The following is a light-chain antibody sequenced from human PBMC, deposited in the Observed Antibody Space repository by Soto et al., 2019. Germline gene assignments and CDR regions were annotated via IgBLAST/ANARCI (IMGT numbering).Light chain of an antibody. J-gene: IGKJ1*01. Sequence: DIQMTQSPSSLSASVGDRVTITCRSSQNISRFLNWYQQKQGKAPNLLIYSVSSLRTGVPSRFSGSGSGTDFTLTISSLQPEDFATYFCQQSYGPPPTFGQGAKVEIK. CDR2: SVS. CDR1: QNISRF. V-gene: IGKV1-39*01. CDR3: QQSYGPPPT.